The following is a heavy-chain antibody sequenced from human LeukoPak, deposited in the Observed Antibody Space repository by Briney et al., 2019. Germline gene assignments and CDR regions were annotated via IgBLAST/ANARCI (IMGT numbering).Heavy chain of an antibody. V-gene: IGHV1-2*02. CDR1: GYTFTGYY. CDR2: INPNSGGT. J-gene: IGHJ3*02. Sequence: ASVKVSCKASGYTFTGYYMHWVRQAPGQGLEWMGWINPNSGGTNYAQKFQGRVTMTRDTSISTAYMELSRLRSDDTAVYYCARDQGGREILLNAFDIWGQGTMVTVSS. CDR3: ARDQGGREILLNAFDI. D-gene: IGHD1-26*01.